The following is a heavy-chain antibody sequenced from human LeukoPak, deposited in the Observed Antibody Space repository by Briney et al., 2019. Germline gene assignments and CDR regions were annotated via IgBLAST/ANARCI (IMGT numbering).Heavy chain of an antibody. CDR3: ASLTTVTQGYFDS. J-gene: IGHJ4*02. D-gene: IGHD4-17*01. V-gene: IGHV4-59*08. CDR2: IYYSGST. Sequence: SETLSLTCTVSGGSITSYYWSWIRQPPGKGLEWIGYIYYSGSTNYNPSLKSRLAISVDASKNQFSLKLSSVTATDTAVYYCASLTTVTQGYFDSWGQGTLVTVSS. CDR1: GGSITSYY.